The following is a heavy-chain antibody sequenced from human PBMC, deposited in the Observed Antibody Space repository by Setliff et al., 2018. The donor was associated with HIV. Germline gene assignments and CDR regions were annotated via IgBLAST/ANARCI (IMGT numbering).Heavy chain of an antibody. CDR2: ISYDGSRI. V-gene: IGHV3-30*07. CDR1: GFTFRTFA. Sequence: PGGSLRLSCVASGFTFRTFAMHWVRQAPGKGLEWVSVISYDGSRISYADSVKGRFTISRDNAKNSLYLQMNSLRAEDTAVYYCTRLGAVAVRSAFDYWGQGTLVTVSS. D-gene: IGHD6-19*01. J-gene: IGHJ4*02. CDR3: TRLGAVAVRSAFDY.